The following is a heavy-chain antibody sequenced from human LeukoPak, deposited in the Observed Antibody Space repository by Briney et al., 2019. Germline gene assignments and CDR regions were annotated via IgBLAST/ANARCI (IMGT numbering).Heavy chain of an antibody. CDR1: GFTVSSNY. V-gene: IGHV3-66*01. CDR3: ARDRRFLEWSQDYYYYGMDV. D-gene: IGHD3-3*01. J-gene: IGHJ6*02. Sequence: GGSLRLSCAASGFTVSSNYMSWVRQAPGKGLEWVSVIYSGGSTYYADSVKGRFTISRDNSKNTLYLQMNSLRAEDTAVYYCARDRRFLEWSQDYYYYGMDVWGQGTTVAVSS. CDR2: IYSGGST.